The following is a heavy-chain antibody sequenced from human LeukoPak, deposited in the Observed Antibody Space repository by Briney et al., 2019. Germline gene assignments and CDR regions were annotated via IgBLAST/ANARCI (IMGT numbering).Heavy chain of an antibody. V-gene: IGHV1-2*02. CDR1: GYAFTDYF. Sequence: ASVKVSCKTSGYAFTDYFMHWVRQAPGRGPEWMGLINPNFGGTAYAHKFQDRVTMTRDTSISTVYMELTSLTSDDTAVYYCARGSQGFDYWGQGTLVTVSS. CDR3: ARGSQGFDY. J-gene: IGHJ4*02. CDR2: INPNFGGT.